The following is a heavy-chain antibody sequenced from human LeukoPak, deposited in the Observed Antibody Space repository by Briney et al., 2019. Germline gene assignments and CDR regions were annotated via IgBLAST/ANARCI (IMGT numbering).Heavy chain of an antibody. D-gene: IGHD3-10*01. Sequence: KPSQTLSLTCTVSGGSISSGGYYWSWIRQPPGKGLEWIGYIYYSGSTNYNPSLKSRVTISVDTSKNQFSLKLSSVTAADTAVYYCARGLWFGEFYYFDSWGQGTLATVSS. CDR3: ARGLWFGEFYYFDS. CDR1: GGSISSGGYY. V-gene: IGHV4-61*08. CDR2: IYYSGST. J-gene: IGHJ4*02.